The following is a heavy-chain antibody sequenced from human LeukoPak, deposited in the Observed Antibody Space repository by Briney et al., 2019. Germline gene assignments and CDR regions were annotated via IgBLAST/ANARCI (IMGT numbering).Heavy chain of an antibody. CDR2: ISYDGTKK. V-gene: IGHV3-30-3*01. D-gene: IGHD3-22*01. Sequence: PGRSLTLSCTASGFTFSSYPKHWVRQAPGKGLECVTDISYDGTKKYYVDSVKGRFTISRENIKNTLYLQMNSLRPEDTAAYYCARDRQYFFESSAFDYCGQGTLVTVSS. J-gene: IGHJ4*02. CDR1: GFTFSSYP. CDR3: ARDRQYFFESSAFDY.